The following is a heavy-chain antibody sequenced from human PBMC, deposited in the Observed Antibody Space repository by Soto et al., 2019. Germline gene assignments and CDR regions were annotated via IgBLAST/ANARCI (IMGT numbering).Heavy chain of an antibody. CDR3: ASQRPCGGGSCFSLRSFDR. CDR1: GFAVSTYA. CDR2: ITGSGGST. V-gene: IGHV3-23*01. Sequence: EVQLLESGGGLVQPGGSLRLSCAASGFAVSTYAMSWVRKTPGKGLEWVSTITGSGGSTYYADAVKGRFTISRDNSRTTLYLQMSSLGAEDTAVYSCASQRPCGGGSCFSLRSFDRWGQGTLVTVSS. D-gene: IGHD2-15*01. J-gene: IGHJ4*02.